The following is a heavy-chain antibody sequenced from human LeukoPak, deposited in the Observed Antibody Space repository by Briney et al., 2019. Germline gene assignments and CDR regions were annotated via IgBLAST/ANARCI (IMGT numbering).Heavy chain of an antibody. J-gene: IGHJ4*02. D-gene: IGHD2-2*01. V-gene: IGHV4-59*11. Sequence: NPSETLSLTCTVGGGSLSGHYWGWIRQPPGKGLELVGHIYYTGTTFYNPSLNSRVTITLDTSRNQFSLRLTSVIAADTAVYYCARFSWGCSTASCYLTSWGQGALVAVSS. CDR2: IYYTGTT. CDR3: ARFSWGCSTASCYLTS. CDR1: GGSLSGHY.